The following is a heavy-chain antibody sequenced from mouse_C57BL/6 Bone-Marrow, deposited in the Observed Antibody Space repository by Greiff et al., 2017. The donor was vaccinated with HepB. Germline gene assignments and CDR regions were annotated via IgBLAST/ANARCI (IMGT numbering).Heavy chain of an antibody. V-gene: IGHV1-50*01. Sequence: QVQLKQPGAELVKPGASVKLSCKASGYTFTSYWMQWVKQRPGQGLEWIGEIDPSDSYTNYNQKFKGKATLTVDTSSSTAYMQLSSLTSEDSAVYYCAREGGYWGQGTTLTVSS. CDR1: GYTFTSYW. J-gene: IGHJ2*01. CDR2: IDPSDSYT. CDR3: AREGGY.